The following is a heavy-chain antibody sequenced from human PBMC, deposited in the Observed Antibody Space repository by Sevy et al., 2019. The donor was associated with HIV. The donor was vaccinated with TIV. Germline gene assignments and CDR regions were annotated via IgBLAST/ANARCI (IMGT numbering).Heavy chain of an antibody. J-gene: IGHJ3*01. D-gene: IGHD3-22*01. V-gene: IGHV3-23*01. CDR1: GFTFSNYA. Sequence: GESLKISCAASGFTFSNYAMSWVRQAPGKGLEWVSALGGSGGSTFYADSVKGRFTISRDNSKNTLYLQMNSLRAEDTAVYYCAKDITIIVGDAFDVWGLGTMVTVSS. CDR2: LGGSGGST. CDR3: AKDITIIVGDAFDV.